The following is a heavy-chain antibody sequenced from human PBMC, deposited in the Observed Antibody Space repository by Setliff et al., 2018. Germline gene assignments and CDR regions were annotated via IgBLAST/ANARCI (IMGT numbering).Heavy chain of an antibody. V-gene: IGHV1-18*01. J-gene: IGHJ4*02. CDR3: ANGGRDFYDSSGYYSD. Sequence: GASVKVSCKASGYIFSSYGINWVRQAPGQGLEWMGWISAYARKFQGRVIMTTDTSTNTAYMELNSLRPEDTALYYCANGGRDFYDSSGYYSDWGQGTLVTVSS. CDR2: ISA. CDR1: GYIFSSYG. D-gene: IGHD3-22*01.